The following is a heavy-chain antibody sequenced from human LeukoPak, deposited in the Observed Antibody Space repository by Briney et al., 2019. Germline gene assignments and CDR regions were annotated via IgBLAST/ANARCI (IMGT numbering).Heavy chain of an antibody. CDR2: INPSGGST. Sequence: EASVKDSCKASGYTFTSYYMHWVRQAPGQGLEWMGIINPSGGSTSYAQKFQGRVTMTRDMSTSTVYMELSSLRSEDTAVYYCARVPRSIAAGIDYWGQGTLVTVSS. CDR3: ARVPRSIAAGIDY. CDR1: GYTFTSYY. D-gene: IGHD6-6*01. J-gene: IGHJ4*02. V-gene: IGHV1-46*01.